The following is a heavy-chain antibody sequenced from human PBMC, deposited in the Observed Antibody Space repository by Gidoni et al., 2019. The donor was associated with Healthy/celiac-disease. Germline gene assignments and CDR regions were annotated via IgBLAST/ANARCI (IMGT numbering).Heavy chain of an antibody. V-gene: IGHV3-23*04. CDR3: AKTAAELWFGELYYFDY. J-gene: IGHJ4*02. CDR2: IISSGGST. Sequence: EVQLVESGGGLVQPGGSLRLSCAASGFTFSSYAMSWVRQAPGKGLGLVSAIISSGGSTYYADSVKGRFTISRDNSKNTLYLQMNSLRAEDTAVYYCAKTAAELWFGELYYFDYWGQGTLVTVSS. CDR1: GFTFSSYA. D-gene: IGHD3-10*01.